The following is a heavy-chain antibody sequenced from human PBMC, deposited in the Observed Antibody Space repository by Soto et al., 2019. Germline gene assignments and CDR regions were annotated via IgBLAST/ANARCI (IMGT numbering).Heavy chain of an antibody. CDR2: IYYSGST. Sequence: QVQLQESGPGLVKPSETLSLTCTVSGGSISSYYWSWIRQPPGKGLEWIGYIYYSGSTNYNPSLKSRVTISVDTSKNQFSLKPSSVTAADAAVYYCARHEAAAGSYWYFDLWGRGTLVTVSS. CDR1: GGSISSYY. CDR3: ARHEAAAGSYWYFDL. J-gene: IGHJ2*01. V-gene: IGHV4-59*08. D-gene: IGHD6-13*01.